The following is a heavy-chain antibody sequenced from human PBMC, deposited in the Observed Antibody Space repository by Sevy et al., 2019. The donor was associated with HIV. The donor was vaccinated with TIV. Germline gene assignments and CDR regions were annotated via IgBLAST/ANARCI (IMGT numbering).Heavy chain of an antibody. CDR3: ARVGTYYDSSGYRDY. CDR1: GGSISSSSYY. Sequence: SETLSLTCTVSGGSISSSSYYWGWIRQPQGKGLEWIGSIYYSGSTYYNPSLKSRVTISVDTSKNQFSLKLSSVTAADTAVYYCARVGTYYDSSGYRDYWGQGTLVTVSS. V-gene: IGHV4-39*01. CDR2: IYYSGST. D-gene: IGHD3-22*01. J-gene: IGHJ4*02.